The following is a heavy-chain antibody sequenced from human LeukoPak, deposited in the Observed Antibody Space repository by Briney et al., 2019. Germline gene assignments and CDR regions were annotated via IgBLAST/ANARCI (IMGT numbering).Heavy chain of an antibody. J-gene: IGHJ4*02. V-gene: IGHV3-11*01. CDR1: GFTFSDYY. CDR3: ARGLYCSGGSWCDSIAVAGHFDY. CDR2: ISSSGSTI. D-gene: IGHD2-15*01. Sequence: PGGSLRLSCAASGFTFSDYYMSWIRQAPGKGLEWVSYISSSGSTIYYADSVKGRFTISRDNAKNSLYLQMNSLRAEDTAVYYCARGLYCSGGSWCDSIAVAGHFDYWGQGTLVTVFS.